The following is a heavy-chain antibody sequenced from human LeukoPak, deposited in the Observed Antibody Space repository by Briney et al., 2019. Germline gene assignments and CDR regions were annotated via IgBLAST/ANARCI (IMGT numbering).Heavy chain of an antibody. CDR3: AREGSGNDGMVV. D-gene: IGHD3-10*01. V-gene: IGHV1-8*01. Sequence: GASVKVSCKASGYTFTSYDINWVRQATGQGLEWMGWMIPDSGNTGYAQKFQGRVTMTRNTSISTAYMELTSLRSEDTAVYYCAREGSGNDGMVVWGQGTTVTVSS. CDR2: MIPDSGNT. CDR1: GYTFTSYD. J-gene: IGHJ6*02.